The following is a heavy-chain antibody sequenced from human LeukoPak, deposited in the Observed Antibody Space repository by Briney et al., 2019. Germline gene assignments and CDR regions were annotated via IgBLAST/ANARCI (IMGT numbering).Heavy chain of an antibody. D-gene: IGHD6-19*01. V-gene: IGHV4-34*01. J-gene: IGHJ3*02. CDR3: ARGRAVAGTYAFDI. CDR1: GRSFSGYY. Sequence: SETLSLTCAVYGRSFSGYYWSWIRQPPAKGLEWIGEINHSGSTNYNPSLKSRVTISVATSKNQFSLKLSSVTAADTAVYYCARGRAVAGTYAFDIWGQGTMVTVSS. CDR2: INHSGST.